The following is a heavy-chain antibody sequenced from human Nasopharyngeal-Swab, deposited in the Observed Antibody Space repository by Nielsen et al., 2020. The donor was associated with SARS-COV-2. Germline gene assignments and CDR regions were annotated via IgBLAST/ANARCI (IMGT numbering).Heavy chain of an antibody. J-gene: IGHJ4*02. CDR1: GDSVSSNSAA. V-gene: IGHV6-1*01. Sequence: SQTLSLTCAISGDSVSSNSAAWNWIRQSPSRGLEWLGRTYYRSKWYNDYAVSVKSRITINPDTSKNQFSLQLNSVTPEDTAVYYCARDNSRGGSYAGVYYFDYWGQGTLVTVSS. D-gene: IGHD1-26*01. CDR3: ARDNSRGGSYAGVYYFDY. CDR2: TYYRSKWYN.